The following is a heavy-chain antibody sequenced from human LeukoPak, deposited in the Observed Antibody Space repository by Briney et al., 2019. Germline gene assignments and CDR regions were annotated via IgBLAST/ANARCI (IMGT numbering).Heavy chain of an antibody. V-gene: IGHV4-34*01. CDR1: GGSFSGYY. CDR3: ARRVGRYFGERAYYYYYMDV. D-gene: IGHD3-10*01. Sequence: SETLSLTCAVYGGSFSGYYWSWIRQPPGKGLEWIGEIYHSGSTNYNPSLKSRVTISVDTSKNQFSLKLSSVTAADTAVYYCARRVGRYFGERAYYYYYMDVWGKGTTVTISS. CDR2: IYHSGST. J-gene: IGHJ6*03.